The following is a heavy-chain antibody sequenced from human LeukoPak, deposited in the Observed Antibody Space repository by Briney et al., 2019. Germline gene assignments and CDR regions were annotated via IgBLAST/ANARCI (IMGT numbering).Heavy chain of an antibody. D-gene: IGHD2-2*01. CDR3: ARDWVAAAAMTRWFDP. Sequence: GGSLRLSCAPSGFTFSSYSMNWVRQAPGKGLEWVASISSSSSYIYYADSVKGRFTICRDNAKNSLYLQMNSLRAEDTAVYYCARDWVAAAAMTRWFDPWGQGTLVTVSS. CDR2: ISSSSSYI. J-gene: IGHJ5*02. V-gene: IGHV3-21*01. CDR1: GFTFSSYS.